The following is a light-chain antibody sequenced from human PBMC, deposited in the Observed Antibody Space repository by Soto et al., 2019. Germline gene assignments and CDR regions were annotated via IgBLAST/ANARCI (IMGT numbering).Light chain of an antibody. CDR2: GAS. V-gene: IGKV3-20*01. CDR1: QSVSNNF. Sequence: EIVLTRSPGTLSLSLGERANLSCRASQSVSNNFLAWYQQKPGQAPRLLIYGASSRATGIPDRFSGSGSGTDFTLTISRLETEDFGVYYCQQYATSPPRTFGQGTKVDIK. CDR3: QQYATSPPRT. J-gene: IGKJ1*01.